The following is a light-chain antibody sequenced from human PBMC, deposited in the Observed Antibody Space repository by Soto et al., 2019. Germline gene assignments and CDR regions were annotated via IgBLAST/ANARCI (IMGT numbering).Light chain of an antibody. J-gene: IGKJ1*01. CDR1: QNVASSY. V-gene: IGKV3-20*01. CDR2: GSS. CDR3: QQYGSSPRT. Sequence: EIVLTQSPGTLSLSPGERATLSCRASQNVASSYLAWCQQKPGQAPRLLIYGSSIRGAGIPDRFSGSGSGTDYTLTISRLDPEDFAVYFCQQYGSSPRTFGQGTKVDIK.